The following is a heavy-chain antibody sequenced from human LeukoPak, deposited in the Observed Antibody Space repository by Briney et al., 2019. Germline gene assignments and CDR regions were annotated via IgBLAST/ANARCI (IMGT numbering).Heavy chain of an antibody. Sequence: PGGSLRLSCAASGFTFSSYAMSWVRQAPGKGLEWVSGISTGGDSTYYADSVKGRFTISRDNSKHTLYLQMNSLGAEDTAVYYCAKDPSGLDYLDYWGQGTLVTVSA. CDR2: ISTGGDST. J-gene: IGHJ4*02. V-gene: IGHV3-23*01. CDR3: AKDPSGLDYLDY. CDR1: GFTFSSYA.